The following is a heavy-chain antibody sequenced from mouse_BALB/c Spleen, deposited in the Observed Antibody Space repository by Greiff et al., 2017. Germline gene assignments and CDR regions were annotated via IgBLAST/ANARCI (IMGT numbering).Heavy chain of an antibody. CDR1: GFTFSSFG. Sequence: EVMLVESGGGLVQPGGSRKLSCAASGFTFSSFGMHWVRQAPEKGLEWVAYISSGSSTIYYADTVKGRFTISRDNPKNTLFLQMTSLRSEDTAMYYCARRDLTTAAFDYWGQGTTLTVSS. CDR2: ISSGSSTI. CDR3: ARRDLTTAAFDY. V-gene: IGHV5-17*02. D-gene: IGHD1-2*01. J-gene: IGHJ2*01.